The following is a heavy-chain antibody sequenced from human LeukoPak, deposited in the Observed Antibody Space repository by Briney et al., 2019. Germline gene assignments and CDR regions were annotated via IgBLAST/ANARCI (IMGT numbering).Heavy chain of an antibody. CDR1: GGSISSYY. V-gene: IGHV4-59*08. CDR3: ARYTPRIAAAGNWLDP. CDR2: IYYSGST. Sequence: SETLSLTCTVSGGSISSYYWSWIRQPPGKGLEWIGYIYYSGSTNYNPSLKSRVTISVDTSKNQFSLKLSSVTAADTAVYYCARYTPRIAAAGNWLDPWGQGTLVTVSS. D-gene: IGHD6-13*01. J-gene: IGHJ5*02.